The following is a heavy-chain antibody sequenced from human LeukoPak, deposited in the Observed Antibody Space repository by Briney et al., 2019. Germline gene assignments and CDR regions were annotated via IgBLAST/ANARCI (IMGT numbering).Heavy chain of an antibody. CDR3: ARPDYEGAFDI. Sequence: GGSLRLPCAASGFTFSSYAIHWVRQAPGKGLEWVAVISYDGSNKYYADSVKGRFTISRDNSKNTLYLQMNSLRAEDTAVYYCARPDYEGAFDIWGQGTMVTVSS. D-gene: IGHD4-17*01. CDR1: GFTFSSYA. J-gene: IGHJ3*02. V-gene: IGHV3-30*04. CDR2: ISYDGSNK.